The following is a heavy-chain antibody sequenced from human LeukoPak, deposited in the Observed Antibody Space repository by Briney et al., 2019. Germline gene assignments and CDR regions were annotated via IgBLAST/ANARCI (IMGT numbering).Heavy chain of an antibody. Sequence: GGSLRLSCAASGFTFSTYWMSWVRQAPGKGLEWVANIKHDGSEKYDVDSVKGRFTISRDNARNSLYLQMNSLKTEDTAVYYCATDILGTRAFDYWGQGTLVTVSS. CDR2: IKHDGSEK. D-gene: IGHD1-26*01. J-gene: IGHJ4*02. CDR1: GFTFSTYW. CDR3: ATDILGTRAFDY. V-gene: IGHV3-7*03.